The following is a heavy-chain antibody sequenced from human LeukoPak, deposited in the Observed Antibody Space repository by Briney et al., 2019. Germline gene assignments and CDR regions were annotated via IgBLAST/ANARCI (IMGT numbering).Heavy chain of an antibody. J-gene: IGHJ5*02. Sequence: GASVKVSCKASGYTFTSYGISWVRQAPGRGLEWMAMISPSGGSPKYAQGVQGRVTLTTDMSTSTVYMDLSSLRSEDTAIYYCARAVCSSATCYWRWFDPWGQGTLVTVSS. CDR3: ARAVCSSATCYWRWFDP. D-gene: IGHD2-2*01. V-gene: IGHV1-46*01. CDR2: ISPSGGSP. CDR1: GYTFTSYG.